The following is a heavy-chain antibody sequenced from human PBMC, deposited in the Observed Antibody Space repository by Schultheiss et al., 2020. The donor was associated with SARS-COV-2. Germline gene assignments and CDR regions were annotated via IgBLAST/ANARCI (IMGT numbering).Heavy chain of an antibody. CDR2: INHSGST. D-gene: IGHD3-3*01. CDR1: GGSISSSNW. J-gene: IGHJ6*03. V-gene: IGHV4-4*02. Sequence: SETLSLTCTVSGGSISSSNWWSWVRQPPGKGLEWIGEINHSGSTNYNPSLRSRVTMSVDKPKKQFSLKVSSVTAADTAVYYCARAPARADFWSGSGRGYYMDVWGRGTTVTVSS. CDR3: ARAPARADFWSGSGRGYYMDV.